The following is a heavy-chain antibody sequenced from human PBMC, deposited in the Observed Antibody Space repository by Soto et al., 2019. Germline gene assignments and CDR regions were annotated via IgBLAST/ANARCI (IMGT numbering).Heavy chain of an antibody. J-gene: IGHJ3*01. Sequence: DVQLVESGGGLIQPGGSLRLSCAAFGLTVSGKYYMAWVRQAPGKGLEWLSGLYDLDGTYYADSVKGRFITSGDSSKNFFNLQIIARGPEAPALYSVPSCHQRKQLMNAWGQGQRSPSLQ. CDR3: PSCHQRKQLMNA. CDR2: LYDLDGT. D-gene: IGHD5-18*01. V-gene: IGHV3-53*01. CDR1: GLTVSGKYY.